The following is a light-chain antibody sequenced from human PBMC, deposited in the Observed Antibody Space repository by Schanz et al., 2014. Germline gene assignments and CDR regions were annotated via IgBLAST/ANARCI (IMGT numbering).Light chain of an antibody. CDR2: NAS. CDR1: FDISPW. CDR3: QQYNSYSQLT. Sequence: DILLTQSPSTLSASVGDRVTITCRAPFDISPWLAWYQQKPGKAPKLLLYNASSLESGVPSRFSGSESGTEFTLTISNLQPDEFAAYYCQQYNSYSQLTFGGGTKV. J-gene: IGKJ4*01. V-gene: IGKV1-5*01.